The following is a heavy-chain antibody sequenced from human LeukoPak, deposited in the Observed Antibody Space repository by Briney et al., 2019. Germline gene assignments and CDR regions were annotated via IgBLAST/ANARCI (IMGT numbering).Heavy chain of an antibody. V-gene: IGHV4-4*02. J-gene: IGHJ4*02. D-gene: IGHD6-13*01. CDR3: ARAYSTLAAGFDY. CDR1: GGSISSSNW. CDR2: IYHSGST. Sequence: PSETLSLTCAVSGGSISSSNWWSWVRQPPGKGLEWIGEIYHSGSTNYNPSLKSRVTISVDKSKNQFSLKLSSVTAADTAVYYCARAYSTLAAGFDYWGQGTLVTVSS.